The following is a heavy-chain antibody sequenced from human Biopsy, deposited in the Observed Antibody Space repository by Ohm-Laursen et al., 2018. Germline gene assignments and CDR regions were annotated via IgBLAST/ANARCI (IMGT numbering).Heavy chain of an antibody. V-gene: IGHV1-69*01. D-gene: IGHD3-16*01. J-gene: IGHJ4*02. CDR2: ILPSSDIT. CDR3: ARRRGADFDY. Sequence: SSVKVSCKVSGGTLTSLDISLVRQAPGQGLEWVGGILPSSDITNYAQPLRGRVTITADESTTTAYMELRSLKSEDTAVYYCARRRGADFDYWGQGTLVTVSS. CDR1: GGTLTSLD.